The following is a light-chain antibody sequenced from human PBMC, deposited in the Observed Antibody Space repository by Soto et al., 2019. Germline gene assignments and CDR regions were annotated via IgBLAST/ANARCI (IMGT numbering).Light chain of an antibody. CDR3: SSYTSSSTLFDV. V-gene: IGLV2-14*01. J-gene: IGLJ1*01. Sequence: QSVLTQPASVSGSPGQSITISCTGTSSDVGGYNYVSWYQQHPGKAPKLMIYDVSNRPSGVSNRFSGSKSGNTASLTISGLQAEDGADYYCSSYTSSSTLFDVFGTGTKVTVL. CDR2: DVS. CDR1: SSDVGGYNY.